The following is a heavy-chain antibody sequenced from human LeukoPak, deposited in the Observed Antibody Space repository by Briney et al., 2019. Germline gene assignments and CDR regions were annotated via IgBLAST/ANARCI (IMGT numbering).Heavy chain of an antibody. D-gene: IGHD6-19*01. CDR1: GFTFSGYA. CDR2: ISGSGGST. J-gene: IGHJ4*02. CDR3: AKAESSGWPAGGFDY. V-gene: IGHV3-23*01. Sequence: RTGGSLRLSCAASGFTFSGYAMSWVRQAPGKGLEWVSAISGSGGSTYYADSVKGRFTISRDNSKNTLYLQMNSLRAEDTAVYYCAKAESSGWPAGGFDYWGQGTLVTVSS.